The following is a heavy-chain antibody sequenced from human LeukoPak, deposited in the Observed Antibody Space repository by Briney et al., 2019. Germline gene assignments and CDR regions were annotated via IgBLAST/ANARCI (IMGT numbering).Heavy chain of an antibody. V-gene: IGHV1-69*13. CDR2: IIPIFGTA. Sequence: ASVKVSCKASGGTFSSYAISWVRQAPGQGLEWMGGIIPIFGTANYAQKFQGRVTITADESTSTAYMELSSLRSEDTAVYYCARDSSDRVVMDYWGQGTLVTVSS. D-gene: IGHD3-22*01. CDR3: ARDSSDRVVMDY. CDR1: GGTFSSYA. J-gene: IGHJ4*02.